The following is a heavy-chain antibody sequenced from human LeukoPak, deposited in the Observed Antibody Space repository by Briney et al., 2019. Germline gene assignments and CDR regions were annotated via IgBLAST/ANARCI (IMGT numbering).Heavy chain of an antibody. CDR3: TTGGYGGQFDY. V-gene: IGHV3-15*01. D-gene: IGHD5-12*01. J-gene: IGHJ4*02. Sequence: GGSLRLSCAASGFAFSNAWMSWVGQAPGKGLEGVGRIKSKTDGGTTDYAAPVKGRFTISRDDSKNTLYLQMNSLKTEDTAVYYCTTGGYGGQFDYWGQGTLVTVSS. CDR2: IKSKTDGGTT. CDR1: GFAFSNAW.